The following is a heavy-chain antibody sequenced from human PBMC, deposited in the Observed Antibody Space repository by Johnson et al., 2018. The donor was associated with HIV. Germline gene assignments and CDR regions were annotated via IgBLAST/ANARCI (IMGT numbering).Heavy chain of an antibody. V-gene: IGHV3-30*02. D-gene: IGHD3-10*01. CDR1: GFTFSSFG. CDR3: ARDASYYGSANDAFDI. J-gene: IGHJ3*02. Sequence: QVQLVEPGGGLVQPGGSLRLSCAASGFTFSSFGMHWVRQAPGKGLEWVAFIRFDTSNIYYADSVKGRFTISRDNAKNSLYLQMNSLRAEDTAVYYCARDASYYGSANDAFDIWGQGTMVTVSS. CDR2: IRFDTSNI.